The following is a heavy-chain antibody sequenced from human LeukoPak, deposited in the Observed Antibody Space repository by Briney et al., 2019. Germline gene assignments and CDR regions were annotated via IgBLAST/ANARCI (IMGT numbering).Heavy chain of an antibody. CDR1: GGSFSGYY. J-gene: IGHJ4*02. D-gene: IGHD4-17*01. CDR2: INHSGST. CDR3: ARGYGKFDY. V-gene: IGHV4-34*01. Sequence: SETLSLTCAVYGGSFSGYYWSWIRQPPGKGLEWIGEINHSGSTNYNPSLKSRVTISVDTSKNQFSLELSSVTAADTAVYYCARGYGKFDYWGQGTLVTVSS.